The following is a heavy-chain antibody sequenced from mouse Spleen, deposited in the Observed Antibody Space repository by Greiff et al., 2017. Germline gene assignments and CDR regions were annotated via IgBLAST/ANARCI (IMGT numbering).Heavy chain of an antibody. D-gene: IGHD2-1*01. CDR3: ARFLGNPDAMDY. CDR1: GYTFTSYW. V-gene: IGHV1-69*01. Sequence: QVQLQQPGAELVMPGASVKLSCKASGYTFTSYWMHWVKQRPGQGLEWIGEIDPSDSYTNYNQKFKGKATLTVDKSSSTAYMQLSSLTSEDSAVYYCARFLGNPDAMDYWGQGTSVTVSS. CDR2: IDPSDSYT. J-gene: IGHJ4*01.